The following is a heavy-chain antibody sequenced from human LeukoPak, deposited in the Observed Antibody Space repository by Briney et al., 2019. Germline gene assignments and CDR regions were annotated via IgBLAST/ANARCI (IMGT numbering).Heavy chain of an antibody. CDR2: IGTSVTTI. V-gene: IGHV3-48*02. CDR3: ARDHNYSFDY. J-gene: IGHJ4*02. Sequence: GGSLRLSCAASGFTFSSYSVNWVRGAPGQGREWVSYIGTSVTTIYYADSVKGRFTISRDNAKNTLYLQMTSLRDEDTAVYYCARDHNYSFDYWGQGTLVTVSS. D-gene: IGHD1-20*01. CDR1: GFTFSSYS.